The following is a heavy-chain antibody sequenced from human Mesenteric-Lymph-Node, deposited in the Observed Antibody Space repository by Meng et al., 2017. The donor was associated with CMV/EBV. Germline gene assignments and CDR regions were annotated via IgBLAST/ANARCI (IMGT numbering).Heavy chain of an antibody. V-gene: IGHV4-4*02. Sequence: AVSGGSISTNEWWWTWVRQPPGKGLEWIGEIYHRGTTNYNPSLKSRVTISADTSKSQFSLRLSAVTAADTAVYYCARNRFFWSGFDSWGQGTLVTVSS. CDR3: ARNRFFWSGFDS. CDR2: IYHRGTT. D-gene: IGHD3-3*01. CDR1: GGSISTNEW. J-gene: IGHJ4*02.